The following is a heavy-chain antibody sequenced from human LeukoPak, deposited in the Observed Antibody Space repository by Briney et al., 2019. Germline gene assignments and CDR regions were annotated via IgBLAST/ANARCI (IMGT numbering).Heavy chain of an antibody. CDR3: AREKYSSDSYYYYYYGVDV. CDR1: GGSISSYY. J-gene: IGHJ6*02. V-gene: IGHV4-59*01. CDR2: IYYSGST. Sequence: SETLSLTCTVSGGSISSYYWSWIRQPPGKGLEWIGYIYYSGSTNYNPSLKSRVTISVDTSKNQFSLKLSSVTAADTAVYYCAREKYSSDSYYYYYYGVDVWGQGTTVTVSS. D-gene: IGHD6-25*01.